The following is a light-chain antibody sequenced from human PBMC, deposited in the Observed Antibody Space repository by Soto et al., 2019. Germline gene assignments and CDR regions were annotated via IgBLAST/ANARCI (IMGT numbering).Light chain of an antibody. J-gene: IGKJ2*01. Sequence: DIVMTQSPDSLAVSLGERATINCKSSQSVLYSSNNKNFLAWYRQKPGQPPVLLIYWASTRESGVPERFGGRGSGTDSTLTISSLQAEDVAVYYCQQYYSIPHTFGQGNNLQIK. CDR2: WAS. CDR1: QSVLYSSNNKNF. V-gene: IGKV4-1*01. CDR3: QQYYSIPHT.